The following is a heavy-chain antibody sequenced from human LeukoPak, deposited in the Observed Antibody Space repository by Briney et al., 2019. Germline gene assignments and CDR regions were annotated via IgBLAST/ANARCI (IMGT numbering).Heavy chain of an antibody. CDR1: RYTFTGYY. J-gene: IGHJ4*02. V-gene: IGHV1-2*02. CDR3: ARQQIRFGKSGQIY. Sequence: GASVKVSCKASRYTFTGYYMHWVRQAPGQGLEWMGWINPNSGGTNYAQKFQGRVTMTRDTSISTAYMELSRLRPDDTAVYYCARQQIRFGKSGQIYWGQGTLVTVSS. CDR2: INPNSGGT. D-gene: IGHD3-10*01.